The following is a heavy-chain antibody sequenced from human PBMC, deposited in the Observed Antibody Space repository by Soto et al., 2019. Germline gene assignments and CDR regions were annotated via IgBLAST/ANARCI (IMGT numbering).Heavy chain of an antibody. CDR3: AKEHDGSGYFHQYGMDV. D-gene: IGHD3-22*01. V-gene: IGHV3-30*18. CDR2: ISFDASNK. Sequence: GGSLRLSCAASGFTFSTYGMHWVRQAPGKGLEWVALISFDASNKYYADSVKGRFTISRDNSKNTLFLLMDSLRAEDTAVYYCAKEHDGSGYFHQYGMDVWGQGTTVTVSS. CDR1: GFTFSTYG. J-gene: IGHJ6*02.